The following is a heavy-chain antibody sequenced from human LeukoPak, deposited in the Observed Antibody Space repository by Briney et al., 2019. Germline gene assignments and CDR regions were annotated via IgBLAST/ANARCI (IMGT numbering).Heavy chain of an antibody. CDR2: IYYSGST. Sequence: PSETLSLTCSVSGGSMNSYYWSRIRQPPGKGLEWIGYIYYSGSTNYNPSLKSRITISVDTSKNQLSLRLSSVTAADTAVYYCARHVDYWGQGTLVTVSS. V-gene: IGHV4-59*08. J-gene: IGHJ4*02. CDR1: GGSMNSYY. CDR3: ARHVDY.